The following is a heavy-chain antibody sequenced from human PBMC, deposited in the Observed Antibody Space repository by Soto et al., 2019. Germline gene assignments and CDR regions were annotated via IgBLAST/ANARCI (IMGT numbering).Heavy chain of an antibody. D-gene: IGHD1-1*01. CDR2: INAGNGNT. CDR3: ARDSPGTPLNWFHP. V-gene: IGHV1-3*01. J-gene: IGHJ5*02. CDR1: GYTFTSYA. Sequence: GASVKVSCKASGYTFTSYAMHWARQAPGQRLEWMGWINAGNGNTKYSQKLQGRVTITRDTSTSTAYMELCSLRSEDTAVYYCARDSPGTPLNWFHPWGQGTLVTVSS.